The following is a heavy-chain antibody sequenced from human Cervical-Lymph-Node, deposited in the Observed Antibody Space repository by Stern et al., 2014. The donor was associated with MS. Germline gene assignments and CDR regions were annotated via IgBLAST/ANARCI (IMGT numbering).Heavy chain of an antibody. CDR3: AHEDTAMVMGY. CDR2: IYWDDDK. CDR1: GFSLSTSGVG. J-gene: IGHJ4*02. D-gene: IGHD5-18*01. Sequence: QVTLKESGPKLVRPTQTLTLTCTFSGFSLSTSGVGGGWIRQPPGKALDWLALIYWDDDKRYSPSLKSRLTITKDTSKNQVVLTMTNMDPVDTATYYCAHEDTAMVMGYWGQGTLVTVSS. V-gene: IGHV2-5*02.